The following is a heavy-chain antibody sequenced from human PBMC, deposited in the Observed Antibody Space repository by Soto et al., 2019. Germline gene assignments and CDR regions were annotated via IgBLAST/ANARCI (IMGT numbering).Heavy chain of an antibody. CDR2: IYYSGST. CDR1: GGSVSSGSYY. Sequence: QVQLQESGPGLVKPSETLSLTCTVSGGSVSSGSYYWSWIRQPPGKGLEWIGYIYYSGSTNYNPSLKSRVTISVDTSKSQFSLKLSSVTAADTAVYYCARGVMYSSSENWFDPWGQGTLVTVSS. J-gene: IGHJ5*02. D-gene: IGHD6-6*01. CDR3: ARGVMYSSSENWFDP. V-gene: IGHV4-61*01.